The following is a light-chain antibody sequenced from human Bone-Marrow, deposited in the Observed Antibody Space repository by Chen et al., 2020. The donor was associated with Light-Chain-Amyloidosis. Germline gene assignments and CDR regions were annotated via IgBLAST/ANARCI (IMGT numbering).Light chain of an antibody. Sequence: SYELTQPPSVSVSPGQTARLTCSGDALPKQYVYWFQQKPGQAPVLVMYKDNERPSGIPERLSGSSSGTTVTLTISRVQTEDEADYYCQSTDSTATYGVFGGGTQLTVL. CDR3: QSTDSTATYGV. CDR1: ALPKQY. V-gene: IGLV3-25*03. J-gene: IGLJ3*02. CDR2: KDN.